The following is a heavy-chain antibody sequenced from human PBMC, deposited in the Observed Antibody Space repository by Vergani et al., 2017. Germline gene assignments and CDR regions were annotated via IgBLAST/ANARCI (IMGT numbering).Heavy chain of an antibody. CDR3: ARIAAAGKSFDI. J-gene: IGHJ3*02. D-gene: IGHD6-13*01. CDR1: GFSLSTSGMC. CDR2: IAWDDDK. V-gene: IGHV2-70*15. Sequence: QVTLRESGPALVKPTQTLTLTCTFSGFSLSTSGMCVSWIRQPPGKALEWVARIAWDDDKHYSTSLKTRLTISKDTSENQVVLTMTNMDPVDTATYCCARIAAAGKSFDIWGQGTMVTVSS.